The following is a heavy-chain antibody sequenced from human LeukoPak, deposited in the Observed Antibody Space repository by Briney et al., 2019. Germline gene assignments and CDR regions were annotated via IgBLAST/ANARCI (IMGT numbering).Heavy chain of an antibody. CDR1: GGSLNSDY. D-gene: IGHD5-12*01. CDR3: ARLPRGAFDI. J-gene: IGHJ3*02. V-gene: IGHV4-59*01. CDR2: IHYTGST. Sequence: PSETLSLTCTVSGGSLNSDYWTWIRRPPGKGLEYIGYIHYTGSTYYNPSLKSRVIISVNTSKNQSSLKVSSVTAADTAVYYCARLPRGAFDIWGQGTMVTVSS.